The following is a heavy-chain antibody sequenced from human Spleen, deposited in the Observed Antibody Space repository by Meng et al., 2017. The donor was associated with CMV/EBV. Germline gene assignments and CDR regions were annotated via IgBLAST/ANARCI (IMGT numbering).Heavy chain of an antibody. D-gene: IGHD2-2*01. CDR2: IRYDGSNK. CDR1: GFTFSSYG. V-gene: IGHV3-30*02. CDR3: AMLVVPAAMANWFDP. J-gene: IGHJ5*02. Sequence: GESLKISCAASGFTFSSYGMHWVRQAPGKGLEWVAFIRYDGSNKYYADSVKGRFTISRDNSKNTLYLQMNSLRAEDTAVYYCAMLVVPAAMANWFDPWGQGTLVTVSS.